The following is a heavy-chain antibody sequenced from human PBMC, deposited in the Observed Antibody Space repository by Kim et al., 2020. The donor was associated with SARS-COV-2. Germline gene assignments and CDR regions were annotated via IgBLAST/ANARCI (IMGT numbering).Heavy chain of an antibody. D-gene: IGHD3-22*01. CDR3: AKDINLGYYYVSSGYGWALDN. CDR1: GFTFEDYA. CDR2: ISWNSGSI. V-gene: IGHV3-9*01. J-gene: IGHJ4*02. Sequence: GGSLRLSCAASGFTFEDYAMHWVRQAPRKGLEWVSGISWNSGSIGYADSVKGRFTISRDSAKNSLYLQMNSLRAEDTALYYCAKDINLGYYYVSSGYGWALDNWGQGTLVTVSS.